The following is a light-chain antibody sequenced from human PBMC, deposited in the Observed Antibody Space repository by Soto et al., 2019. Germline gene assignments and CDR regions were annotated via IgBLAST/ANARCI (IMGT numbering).Light chain of an antibody. V-gene: IGKV3-11*01. CDR1: QSVSSY. Sequence: EILLTQSPSTLSLSPVERSTLSCRASQSVSSYLAWYQQKPVQAPRLLIYDASNRATGIPARFSGSGSGTDFTLTISSLEPEDVAVYYCQQYEAVVTFGQGTKVDIK. J-gene: IGKJ1*01. CDR3: QQYEAVVT. CDR2: DAS.